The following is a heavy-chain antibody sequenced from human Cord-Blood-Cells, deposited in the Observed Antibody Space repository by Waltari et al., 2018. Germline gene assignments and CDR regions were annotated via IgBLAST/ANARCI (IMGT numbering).Heavy chain of an antibody. J-gene: IGHJ1*01. V-gene: IGHV4-34*01. CDR2: INHSGST. Sequence: QVQLQQWGAGLLKPSETLSLTCAVYGGSFSGYYWSCIRQPPGKGLEWIGEINHSGSTNYNPSLKRRVTISVDTSKNQFSLKLSSLTAADTAVYYCARGLGPAAGTEYFQHWGQGTLVTVSS. D-gene: IGHD6-13*01. CDR1: GGSFSGYY. CDR3: ARGLGPAAGTEYFQH.